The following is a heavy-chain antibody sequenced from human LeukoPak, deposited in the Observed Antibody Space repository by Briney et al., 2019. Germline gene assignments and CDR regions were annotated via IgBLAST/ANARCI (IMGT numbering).Heavy chain of an antibody. J-gene: IGHJ5*02. CDR3: ARDHDYYGSGSGNWFDP. V-gene: IGHV4-4*07. Sequence: SETLSLTCTVSGGSISSYYWSWIRQPAGKGLEWIGRIYTSGSTNYNPSLKSRVTMSVDTSKNQFSLKLSSVTAADTAVYYCARDHDYYGSGSGNWFDPWGQGTLVTVSS. CDR2: IYTSGST. D-gene: IGHD3-10*01. CDR1: GGSISSYY.